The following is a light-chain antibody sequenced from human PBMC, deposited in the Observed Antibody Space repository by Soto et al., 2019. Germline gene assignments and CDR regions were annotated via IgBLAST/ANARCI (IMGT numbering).Light chain of an antibody. CDR3: QNRANWPLT. Sequence: EIVLTQSPGTLSLSPWERATLAFRGRQSVSSSYLAWYQQKPGQAPRLLIYGASSRATGIPARFSGSGSGTDFTLTISSLEPEDFALYYCQNRANWPLTFGGGTKVDIK. V-gene: IGKV3D-20*02. CDR2: GAS. CDR1: QSVSSSY. J-gene: IGKJ4*01.